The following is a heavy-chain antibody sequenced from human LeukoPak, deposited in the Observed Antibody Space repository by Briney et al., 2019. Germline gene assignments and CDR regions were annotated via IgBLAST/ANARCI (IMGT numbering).Heavy chain of an antibody. Sequence: GGSLRLSRAASGFTFSSYGMHWVRQAPGKGLEWVAVISYDGSNKYYADSVKGRFTISRDNSKNTLHLQMNSLRAEDTAVYYCAKEEHDSSGYYLWGQGTLVTVSS. D-gene: IGHD3-22*01. CDR2: ISYDGSNK. CDR3: AKEEHDSSGYYL. J-gene: IGHJ5*02. V-gene: IGHV3-30*18. CDR1: GFTFSSYG.